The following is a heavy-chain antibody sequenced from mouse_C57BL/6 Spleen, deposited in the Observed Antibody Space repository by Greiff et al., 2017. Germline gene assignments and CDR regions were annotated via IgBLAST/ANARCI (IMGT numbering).Heavy chain of an antibody. CDR2: IDPSDSYT. D-gene: IGHD1-1*01. J-gene: IGHJ4*01. Sequence: VQLKQPGAELVLPGASVKLSCKASGYTFTSYWMHWVKQRPGQGLEWIGEIDPSDSYTNYTQKFKGKSTLTVDKSSSTAYMQLSSLTSEDSAVYYCARRTTVVATNYYAMDYWGQGTSVTVSS. CDR3: ARRTTVVATNYYAMDY. V-gene: IGHV1-69*01. CDR1: GYTFTSYW.